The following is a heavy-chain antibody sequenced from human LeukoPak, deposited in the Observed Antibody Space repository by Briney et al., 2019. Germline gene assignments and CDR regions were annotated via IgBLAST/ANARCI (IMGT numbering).Heavy chain of an antibody. J-gene: IGHJ4*02. D-gene: IGHD4-17*01. CDR1: GFSLSTSAVG. V-gene: IGHV2-5*01. Sequence: SGPMLVKPTQTLTLTCTFSGFSLSTSAVGVAWIRQPPGKALEWPGHIYWTDDKRYSSSLKSRLTVTKDTSKNQVVLTMTNMDPVDTAPYYCAHLGISYGDSQYYFDYWGQGTLVTVSS. CDR3: AHLGISYGDSQYYFDY. CDR2: IYWTDDK.